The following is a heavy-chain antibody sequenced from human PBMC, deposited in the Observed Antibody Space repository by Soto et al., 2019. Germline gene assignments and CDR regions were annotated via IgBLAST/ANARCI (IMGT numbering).Heavy chain of an antibody. Sequence: ASVKVSFKASGYTFTGYYMHWVRQAPGQGLEWMGIINPSSGSTSYAQKFQGRVTMTRDTSTSTVYMELSSLRSEDTAVYYCARDFLGYCTNGVCSDFDYWGQGTLVTVSS. CDR3: ARDFLGYCTNGVCSDFDY. D-gene: IGHD2-8*01. CDR2: INPSSGST. J-gene: IGHJ4*02. CDR1: GYTFTGYY. V-gene: IGHV1-46*03.